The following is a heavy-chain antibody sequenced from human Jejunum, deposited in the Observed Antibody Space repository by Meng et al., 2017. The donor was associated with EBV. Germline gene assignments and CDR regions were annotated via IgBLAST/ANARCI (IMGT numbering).Heavy chain of an antibody. CDR3: ARGNAYNVPSFDY. CDR1: AASITGTNW. Sequence: QVRLREVGSGVVTPARAPSLACSCFAASITGTNWWSWARQPPGKGLEWMPEIWQGGHANYNPALKSRVSISVDKSNNQFSLKLASVTAADTAVYFCARGNAYNVPSFDYWGQGTLVTVSS. J-gene: IGHJ4*02. CDR2: IWQGGHA. V-gene: IGHV4-4*01. D-gene: IGHD5-24*01.